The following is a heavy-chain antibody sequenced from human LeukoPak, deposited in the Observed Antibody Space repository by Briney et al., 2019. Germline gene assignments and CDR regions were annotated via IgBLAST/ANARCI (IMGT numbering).Heavy chain of an antibody. D-gene: IGHD3-22*01. CDR1: GFTFSSYA. V-gene: IGHV3-23*01. J-gene: IGHJ4*02. Sequence: GGSLXLSCAASGFTFSSYAMNWVRRAPGKGLEWVSGISGRGGGTFYADSVKGRFTISRDNSKNTVYLQMNRQRGEDTAVYYXARXGYYDSSGYYSWGQGTLVTVSS. CDR3: ARXGYYDSSGYYS. CDR2: ISGRGGGT.